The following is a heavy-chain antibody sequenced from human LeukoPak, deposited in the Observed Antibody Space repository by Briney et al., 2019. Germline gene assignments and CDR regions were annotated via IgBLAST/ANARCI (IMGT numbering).Heavy chain of an antibody. Sequence: KSSETLSLTCAASGYSISSGYYWGWIRQPPGKGLEWIGSIYHSGSTYYNPSLKSRVTISVDTSKNQFSLKLSSVTAADTAVYYCATIPIVVVPAAMGDYYYYYMDVWGKGTTVTVSS. D-gene: IGHD2-2*01. CDR1: GYSISSGYY. V-gene: IGHV4-38-2*01. J-gene: IGHJ6*03. CDR2: IYHSGST. CDR3: ATIPIVVVPAAMGDYYYYYMDV.